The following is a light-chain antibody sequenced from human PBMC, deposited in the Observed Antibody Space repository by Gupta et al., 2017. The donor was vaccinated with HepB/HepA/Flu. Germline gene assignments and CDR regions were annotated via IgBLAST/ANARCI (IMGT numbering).Light chain of an antibody. CDR1: QSVSSN. V-gene: IGKV3-15*01. CDR3: QQYNKWPQVT. J-gene: IGKJ4*01. Sequence: EIVMTQSPATLSVSPGERATLSCRASQSVSSNLAWYQQKPGQAPGLLIYGASTRATGIPARFSGSGSGTEFTLTISSLQSEDFAAYYCQQYNKWPQVTFGGGTKVEIK. CDR2: GAS.